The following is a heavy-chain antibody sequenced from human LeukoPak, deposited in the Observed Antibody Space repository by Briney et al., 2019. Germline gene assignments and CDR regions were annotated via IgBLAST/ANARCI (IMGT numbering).Heavy chain of an antibody. CDR1: GGSISSGDYY. J-gene: IGHJ6*02. Sequence: SQTLSLTCTVSGGSISSGDYYWGWIRQPPGKGLEWIGSIYYSGSTYYNPSLKSRVTISVDTSKNQFSLKLSSVTAADTAVYYCARRVDYYDSSGYRYGMDVWGQGTTVTVSS. CDR3: ARRVDYYDSSGYRYGMDV. D-gene: IGHD3-22*01. CDR2: IYYSGST. V-gene: IGHV4-39*01.